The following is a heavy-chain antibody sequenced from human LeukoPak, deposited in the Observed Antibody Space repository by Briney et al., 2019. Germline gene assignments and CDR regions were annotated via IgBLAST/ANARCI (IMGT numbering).Heavy chain of an antibody. D-gene: IGHD2-21*01. J-gene: IGHJ6*03. CDR3: ARGLRRGRLFHYYYYMDV. CDR1: GGSVSSYY. V-gene: IGHV4-4*07. CDR2: IYTSGST. Sequence: SETLSLTCTVSGGSVSSYYWSWIRQPAGKGLEWIGRIYTSGSTNYNPSLKSRVTMSVDTSKNQFSLKLSSVTAADTAVYYCARGLRRGRLFHYYYYMDVWGKGTTVTVSS.